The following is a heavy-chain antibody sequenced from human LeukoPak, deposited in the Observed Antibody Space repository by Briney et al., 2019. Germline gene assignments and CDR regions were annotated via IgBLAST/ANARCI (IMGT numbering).Heavy chain of an antibody. J-gene: IGHJ4*02. Sequence: ASVKVSCKASGYTFTSYGISWVRQAPGQGLEWMGWISAYNGNTNYAQKLQGRVTMTTDTSTSTAYMELSRLRSEDTAVYFCATITLPARFDYWGQGSLVTVSS. V-gene: IGHV1-18*01. CDR1: GYTFTSYG. CDR2: ISAYNGNT. D-gene: IGHD4-11*01. CDR3: ATITLPARFDY.